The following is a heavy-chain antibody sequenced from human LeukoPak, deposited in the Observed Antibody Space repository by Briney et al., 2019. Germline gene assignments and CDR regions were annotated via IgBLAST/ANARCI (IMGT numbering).Heavy chain of an antibody. CDR3: ARGRRAARPRGLIYYYYYYMDV. J-gene: IGHJ6*03. CDR2: INHSGST. Sequence: PSETLSLTCAVYGGSFSGYHWSWIRQPPGKGLEWIGEINHSGSTNYNPSLKSLVTISVDTSKNHFSLKLSSVTAADTAVYYCARGRRAARPRGLIYYYYYYMDVWGKGTTVTVSS. V-gene: IGHV4-34*01. D-gene: IGHD6-6*01. CDR1: GGSFSGYH.